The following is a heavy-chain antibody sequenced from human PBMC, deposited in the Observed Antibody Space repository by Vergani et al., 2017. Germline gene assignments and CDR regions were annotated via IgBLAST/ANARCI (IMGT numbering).Heavy chain of an antibody. CDR1: GYTFTGYY. CDR3: ARDTGYNWNPRDQSYYYYYMDV. CDR2: INPNSGGK. D-gene: IGHD1-20*01. V-gene: IGHV1-2*02. J-gene: IGHJ6*03. Sequence: QVQLVQSGAEVKKPGASVKVSCKASGYTFTGYYMHWVRQAPGQGLEWLGWINPNSGGKNYAQKFQGRVTMTRDTSISTAYMVLRRLISDDTAVYYCARDTGYNWNPRDQSYYYYYMDVWGKGTTVTVSS.